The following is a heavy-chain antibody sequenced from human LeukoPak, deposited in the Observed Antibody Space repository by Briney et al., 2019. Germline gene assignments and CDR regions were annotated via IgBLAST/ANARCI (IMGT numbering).Heavy chain of an antibody. D-gene: IGHD1-26*01. J-gene: IGHJ6*02. Sequence: SETLSLTCTVSGGSISSYYWSWIRQPAGKGLEWIGRIYTSGSTNYNPSLKSRVTISVDTSKNQFSLKLSSVTAADTAVYYRARFPASRNSGYYYYYGMDVWGQGTTVTVSS. V-gene: IGHV4-4*07. CDR1: GGSISSYY. CDR2: IYTSGST. CDR3: ARFPASRNSGYYYYYGMDV.